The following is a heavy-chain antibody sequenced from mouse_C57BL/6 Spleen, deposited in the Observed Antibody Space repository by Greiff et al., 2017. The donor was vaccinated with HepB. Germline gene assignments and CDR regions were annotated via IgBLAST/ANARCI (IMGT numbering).Heavy chain of an antibody. V-gene: IGHV14-3*01. CDR1: GFNIKTTF. J-gene: IGHJ1*03. D-gene: IGHD1-1*01. CDR2: IDPANGNT. Sequence: EVQLQESVAELVRPGASVKLSCTASGFNIKTTFMHWVKRRPEQGLGWIGRIDPANGNTKYAPNFQGKATITADTSSNTAYLQLSSLTSEDTAIYYCARWFTTVVATKAYFDVWGTGTTVTVSS. CDR3: ARWFTTVVATKAYFDV.